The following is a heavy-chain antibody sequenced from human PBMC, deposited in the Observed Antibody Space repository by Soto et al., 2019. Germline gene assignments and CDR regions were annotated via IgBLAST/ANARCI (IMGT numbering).Heavy chain of an antibody. V-gene: IGHV4-30-4*01. CDR2: IYYSGST. CDR1: GGSISSGDYY. Sequence: PSETLSLTCTVSGGSISSGDYYWSWIRQPPGKGLEWIGYIYYSGSTYYNPPLKSRVTISVDTSKNQFSLKLSSVTAADTAVYYCARAKHWSGIDYWGQGTLVTVSS. J-gene: IGHJ4*02. CDR3: ARAKHWSGIDY. D-gene: IGHD3-3*01.